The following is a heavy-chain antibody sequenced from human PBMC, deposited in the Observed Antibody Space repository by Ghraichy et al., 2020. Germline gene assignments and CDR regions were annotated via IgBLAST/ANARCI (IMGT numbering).Heavy chain of an antibody. V-gene: IGHV4-61*01. J-gene: IGHJ3*02. D-gene: IGHD1-1*01. CDR3: ARFNTITTPFDAFDI. Sequence: SQTLSLTCTVSGGSVSSGSYYWSWIRQPPGKGLEWIGYIYYSGSTNYNPSLKSRVTISVDTSKNQFSLKLSSVTAADTAVYYCARFNTITTPFDAFDIWGQGTMVTVSS. CDR2: IYYSGST. CDR1: GGSVSSGSYY.